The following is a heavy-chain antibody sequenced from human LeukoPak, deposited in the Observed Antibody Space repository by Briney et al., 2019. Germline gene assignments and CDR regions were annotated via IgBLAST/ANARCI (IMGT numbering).Heavy chain of an antibody. CDR1: GFTFSSYG. CDR2: ISYDGSNK. V-gene: IGHV3-30*18. J-gene: IGHJ4*02. CDR3: AKDFRVSY. Sequence: PGRSLRLSCAASGFTFSSYGMHWVRQAPGKGLEWVAVISYDGSNKYYADSVKGRFTTSRDNSKNTLYLQMNSLRAEDTAVYYCAKDFRVSYWGQGTLVTVSS.